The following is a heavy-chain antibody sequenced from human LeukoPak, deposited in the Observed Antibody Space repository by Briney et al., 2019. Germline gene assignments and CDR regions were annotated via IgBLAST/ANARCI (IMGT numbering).Heavy chain of an antibody. V-gene: IGHV3-11*04. CDR2: ISSSGSTI. CDR3: AREMSYDFWSGRPDAFAI. Sequence: GGSLRLSCAASGFTFIDYYMSWIRQAPGKGLEWVSYISSSGSTIYYADSAKDRFTISMDNAKNSLYLQMNSLRAEDTAVYYCAREMSYDFWSGRPDAFAIWGQGTMVTVSS. CDR1: GFTFIDYY. J-gene: IGHJ3*02. D-gene: IGHD3-3*01.